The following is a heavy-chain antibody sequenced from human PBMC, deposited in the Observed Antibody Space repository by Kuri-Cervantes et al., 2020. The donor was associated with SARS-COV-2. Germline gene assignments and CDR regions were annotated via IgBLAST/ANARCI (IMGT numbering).Heavy chain of an antibody. Sequence: ESLKISCTVSGGSISSYYWSWIRQPPGKGLEWIGYIYYSGSTNYNPSLKSLVTISVDTSKNQFSLKLSSVTAADTAVYYCARSGFYDSRGPGAFDIWGQGTMVTVSS. CDR3: ARSGFYDSRGPGAFDI. D-gene: IGHD3-22*01. CDR1: GGSISSYY. J-gene: IGHJ3*02. CDR2: IYYSGST. V-gene: IGHV4-59*12.